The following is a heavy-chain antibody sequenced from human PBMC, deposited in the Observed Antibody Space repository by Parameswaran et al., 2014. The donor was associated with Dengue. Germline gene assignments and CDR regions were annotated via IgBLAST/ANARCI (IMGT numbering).Heavy chain of an antibody. J-gene: IGHJ4*02. D-gene: IGHD2-15*01. V-gene: IGHV3-21*01. CDR3: ARAGPRSGGSYYPPVPVGYFDY. CDR2: ISSSSSYI. Sequence: WIRQPPGKGLEWVSSISSSSSYIYYADSVKGRFTISRDNAKNSLYLQMNSLRAEDTAVYYCARAGPRSGGSYYPPVPVGYFDYWGQGTLVTVSS.